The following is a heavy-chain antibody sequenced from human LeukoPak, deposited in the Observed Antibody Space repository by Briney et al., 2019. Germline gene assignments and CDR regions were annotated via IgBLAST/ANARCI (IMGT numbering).Heavy chain of an antibody. CDR2: ISSSGSTI. Sequence: GGSLRLSCAASGFTFSSYEMNWVRQAPGKGLEWVSYISSSGSTIYYADSVKGRFTISRDNAKNSLYLQMNSLRADDTAVYYCARDDLYGSGPDFFDYWGQGTLVTVSS. D-gene: IGHD3-10*01. J-gene: IGHJ4*02. V-gene: IGHV3-48*03. CDR1: GFTFSSYE. CDR3: ARDDLYGSGPDFFDY.